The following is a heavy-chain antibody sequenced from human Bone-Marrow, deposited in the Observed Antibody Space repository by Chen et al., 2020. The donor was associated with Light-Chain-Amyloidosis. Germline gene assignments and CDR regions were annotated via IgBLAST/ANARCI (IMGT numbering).Heavy chain of an antibody. Sequence: QVQLQEWGTGLLKPSETLSLTCAVYGAPFSNYYWTWVRQAPGMGMEWMGEIIETGSASFNPTLKSLLTMSVEKSKNQFSLKLTSVTAADTAVYYCARAIYRYYDLVNFYHYMDVWGRGTTVTVS. CDR2: IIETGSA. J-gene: IGHJ6*03. D-gene: IGHD3-3*01. V-gene: IGHV4-34*12. CDR1: GAPFSNYY. CDR3: ARAIYRYYDLVNFYHYMDV.